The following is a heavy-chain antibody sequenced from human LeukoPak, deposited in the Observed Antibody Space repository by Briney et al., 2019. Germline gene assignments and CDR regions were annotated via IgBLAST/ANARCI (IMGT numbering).Heavy chain of an antibody. D-gene: IGHD3-10*01. CDR2: ISGSGGST. Sequence: GGSLRLSCAASGFTFSSYAMSWVRQAPGKGLEWVSAISGSGGSTYYADSVKGRFTISRDNSENTLYLQMNSLRAEDTAVYYCVKDLGSELVGDGMDVWGQGTTVTVSS. CDR3: VKDLGSELVGDGMDV. V-gene: IGHV3-23*01. CDR1: GFTFSSYA. J-gene: IGHJ6*02.